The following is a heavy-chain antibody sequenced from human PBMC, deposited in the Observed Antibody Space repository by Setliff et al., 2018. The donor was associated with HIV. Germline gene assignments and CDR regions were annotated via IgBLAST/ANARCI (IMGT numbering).Heavy chain of an antibody. CDR2: IYYTGST. CDR3: ARIVRWELVATSTFFYYYMDV. D-gene: IGHD1-26*01. J-gene: IGHJ6*03. V-gene: IGHV4-39*01. CDR1: GASISSSSHH. Sequence: SETLSLTCTVSGASISSSSHHWAWIRQPPGKGLEYIGNIYYTGSTHHNPSLESRVAPSVDTSKNQFSLKLSSVTAADTAVYYCARIVRWELVATSTFFYYYMDVWGKGTTVTVSS.